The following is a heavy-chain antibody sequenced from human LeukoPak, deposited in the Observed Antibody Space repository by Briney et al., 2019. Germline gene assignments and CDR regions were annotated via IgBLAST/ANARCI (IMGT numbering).Heavy chain of an antibody. J-gene: IGHJ6*03. CDR3: ARVGYSYVGYYYYYMDV. Sequence: GGSLRLSCAASGFTFSSYEMNWVRQAPGKGLEWVSYISSSGSTIYYADSVKGRFTISRDNAKNSLYLQMNSLRAEDTALYYCARVGYSYVGYYYYYMDVWGKGTTVTVSS. CDR1: GFTFSSYE. V-gene: IGHV3-48*03. CDR2: ISSSGSTI. D-gene: IGHD5-18*01.